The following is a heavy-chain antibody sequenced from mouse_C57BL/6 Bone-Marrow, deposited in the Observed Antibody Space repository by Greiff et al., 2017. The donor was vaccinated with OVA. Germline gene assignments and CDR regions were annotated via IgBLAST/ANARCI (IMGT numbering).Heavy chain of an antibody. V-gene: IGHV1-26*01. CDR2: INPNNGGT. CDR1: GYTFTDYY. CDR3: ASVTTVGADY. D-gene: IGHD1-1*01. J-gene: IGHJ2*01. Sequence: VQLQQSGPELVKPGASVKISCKASGYTFTDYYMNWVKQSHGKSLEWIGDINPNNGGTSYNQKFKGKATLTVDKSFSTAYMELRSLTSEDSAVYYCASVTTVGADYWGQGTTLTVSS.